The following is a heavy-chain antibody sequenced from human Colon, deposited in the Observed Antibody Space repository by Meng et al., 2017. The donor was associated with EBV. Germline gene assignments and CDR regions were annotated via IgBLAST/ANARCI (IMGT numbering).Heavy chain of an antibody. CDR2: IYYTGST. V-gene: IGHV4-30-4*01. J-gene: IGHJ4*02. CDR3: ARNYYFDY. Sequence: VAGPVLVTPSQTLSLTCTVSGGSINSGDYYWSWIRQPPGKGLEWIGYIYYTGSTYYNPSLKSRVTISMDTSKNQFSLRLSSVTAADTAVYYCARNYYFDYWGQGTLVTVSS. CDR1: GGSINSGDYY.